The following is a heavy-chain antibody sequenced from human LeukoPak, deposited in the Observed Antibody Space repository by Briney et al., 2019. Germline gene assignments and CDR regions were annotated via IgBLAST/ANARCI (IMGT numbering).Heavy chain of an antibody. J-gene: IGHJ3*02. D-gene: IGHD3-10*01. CDR2: IIPIFGIA. V-gene: IGHV1-69*04. CDR3: ARAGFDLWFGDPSRLPGGAFDI. Sequence: SVKVSCKASGGTFSSYAISWVRQAPGQGLEWMGRIIPIFGIANYAQKFQGRVTITADKSTSTASMELSSLRSEDTAVYYCARAGFDLWFGDPSRLPGGAFDIWGQGTMVTVSS. CDR1: GGTFSSYA.